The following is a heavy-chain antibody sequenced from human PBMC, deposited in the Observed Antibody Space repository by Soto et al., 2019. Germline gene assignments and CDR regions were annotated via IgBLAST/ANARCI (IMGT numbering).Heavy chain of an antibody. CDR3: AKDRRGNGPRDYIFDY. CDR2: ISYDGSNK. Sequence: GGSLRLSCAASGFTFSSYGMHWVRQAPGKGLEWVAVISYDGSNKYYADSVKGRFTISRDNSKNTLYLQMNSLRAEDTAVYYCAKDRRGNGPRDYIFDYWGQGTLVTVSS. CDR1: GFTFSSYG. J-gene: IGHJ4*02. D-gene: IGHD4-17*01. V-gene: IGHV3-30*18.